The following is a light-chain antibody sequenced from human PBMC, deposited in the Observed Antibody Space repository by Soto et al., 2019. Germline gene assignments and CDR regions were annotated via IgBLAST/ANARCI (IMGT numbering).Light chain of an antibody. CDR3: CSYAGSNTLEV. J-gene: IGLJ3*02. CDR2: DVS. Sequence: QSALTQPRSVSGSPGQSVTISCTGTSSDVGGYNYVSWYQQHPGKAPKVIIYDVSKRPSGVPDRFSGSKSGNTASLTISGLQAEDEADYYCCSYAGSNTLEVFGGGTKLTVL. V-gene: IGLV2-11*01. CDR1: SSDVGGYNY.